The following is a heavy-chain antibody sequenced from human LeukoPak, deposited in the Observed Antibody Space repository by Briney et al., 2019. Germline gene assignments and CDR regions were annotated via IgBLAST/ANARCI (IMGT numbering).Heavy chain of an antibody. CDR3: ARDAEGGGAFDI. CDR2: INHSGST. V-gene: IGHV4-34*01. J-gene: IGHJ3*02. Sequence: PSETLSLTCAVYGGSFSGYYWSWIRQPPGKGLEWIGEINHSGSTNYNPSLKSRVTISVDTSKNQFSLKLSSVTAADTAVYYCARDAEGGGAFDIWGQGTMVTVSS. D-gene: IGHD2-2*01. CDR1: GGSFSGYY.